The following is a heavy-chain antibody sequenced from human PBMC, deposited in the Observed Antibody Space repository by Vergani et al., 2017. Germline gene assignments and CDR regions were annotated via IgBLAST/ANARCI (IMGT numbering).Heavy chain of an antibody. J-gene: IGHJ3*02. CDR2: ISSSGSTI. CDR3: ARRGLGSSWYGVYAFDI. CDR1: GFTFSSYT. Sequence: EVQLVESGGGLVKPGGSLRLSCAASGFTFSSYTMNWVRQAPGKGLEWVSSISSSGSTIYYADSVKGRFTISRDNAKNSLYLQMNSLRAEDTAVYYCARRGLGSSWYGVYAFDIWGQGTMVTVSS. V-gene: IGHV3-21*04. D-gene: IGHD6-13*01.